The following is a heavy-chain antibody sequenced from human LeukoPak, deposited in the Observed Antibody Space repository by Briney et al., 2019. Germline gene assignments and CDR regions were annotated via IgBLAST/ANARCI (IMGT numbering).Heavy chain of an antibody. V-gene: IGHV1-46*01. CDR2: INPSAGST. D-gene: IGHD6-19*01. Sequence: ASVKVSRKASGYTFTTYYIHWVRQAPGQGLEWMGIINPSAGSTNYAQKFQGRVTMTRDTSTSTLYMELSSLRSEDTAVYYCARDRGGWYFDYWGQGTLVTVSS. CDR3: ARDRGGWYFDY. CDR1: GYTFTTYY. J-gene: IGHJ4*02.